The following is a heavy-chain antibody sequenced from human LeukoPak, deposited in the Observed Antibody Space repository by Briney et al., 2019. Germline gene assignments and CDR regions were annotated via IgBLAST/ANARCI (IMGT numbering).Heavy chain of an antibody. CDR1: GFTFSSYG. CDR2: ISYDGSNK. J-gene: IGHJ3*02. D-gene: IGHD6-13*01. CDR3: AKDHGGIAI. Sequence: PGGSLRLSCAASGFTFSSYGTHWVRQAPGKGLEWVAVISYDGSNKYYADSVKGRFTISRDNSKNTLYLQMNSLRAEDTAVYYCAKDHGGIAIWGQGTMVTVSS. V-gene: IGHV3-30*18.